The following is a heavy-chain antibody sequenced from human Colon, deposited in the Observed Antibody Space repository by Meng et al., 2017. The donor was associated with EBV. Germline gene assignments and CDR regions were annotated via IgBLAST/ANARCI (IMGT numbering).Heavy chain of an antibody. Sequence: HVRLWVADQGLGQPLCATLSSCSAPVGSMSSVNYYCSWIRRPHAKGLECIGYIHHSGSAYYNPSLKSRVSISVDTSKNQFSLNLNSMTAADTAVYYCASFDHIPRRNYFDYRGQGTLVTVSS. CDR1: VGSMSSVNYY. CDR3: ASFDHIPRRNYFDY. V-gene: IGHV4-30-4*01. D-gene: IGHD2-21*01. CDR2: IHHSGSA. J-gene: IGHJ4*02.